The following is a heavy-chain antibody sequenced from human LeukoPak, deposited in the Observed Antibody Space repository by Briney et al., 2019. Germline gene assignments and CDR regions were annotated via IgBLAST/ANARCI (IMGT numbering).Heavy chain of an antibody. D-gene: IGHD1-26*01. CDR1: GGSVSSYY. V-gene: IGHV4-59*02. J-gene: IGHJ4*02. CDR2: IHNSGST. CDR3: GRWERLGNDY. Sequence: PSETLSLTCTVSGGSVSSYYWNWIRQPPGKGLEWIGYIHNSGSTNYNPSLKSRVAMSLDTSMNQFSLKLGSVTAADTAIYYCGRWERLGNDYWGQGTLVTVSS.